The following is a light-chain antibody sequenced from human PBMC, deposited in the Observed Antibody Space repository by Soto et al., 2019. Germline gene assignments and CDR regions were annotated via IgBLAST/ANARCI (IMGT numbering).Light chain of an antibody. J-gene: IGKJ1*01. CDR2: KAS. Sequence: DIQMTQSPSTLSASVGDRVTTTCRASQTISTLLAWYQQRPGKAPNLLIYKASSLESGVPSRFSGSGSGTEFTLTISSLQPDDFATYFCQQYSTYPWTFGQGTKVDSK. V-gene: IGKV1-5*03. CDR1: QTISTL. CDR3: QQYSTYPWT.